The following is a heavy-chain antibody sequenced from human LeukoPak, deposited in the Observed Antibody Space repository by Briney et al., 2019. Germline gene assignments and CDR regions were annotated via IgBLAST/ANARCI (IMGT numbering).Heavy chain of an antibody. CDR3: ARYGYCSSTSCRYYFDY. CDR1: GFTFSNAW. V-gene: IGHV3-66*01. Sequence: GGSLRLSCAASGFTFSNAWMSWVRQAPGKGLEWVSVIYSGGSTYYADSVKGRFTISRDNSKNTLYLQMNSLRAEDTAVYYCARYGYCSSTSCRYYFDYWGQGTLVTVSS. D-gene: IGHD2-2*01. CDR2: IYSGGST. J-gene: IGHJ4*02.